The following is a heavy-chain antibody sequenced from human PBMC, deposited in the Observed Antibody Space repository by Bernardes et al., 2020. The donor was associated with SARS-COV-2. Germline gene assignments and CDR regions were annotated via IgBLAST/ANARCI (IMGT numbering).Heavy chain of an antibody. D-gene: IGHD1-26*01. Sequence: GGPLRLSCAASLFTFSSSRVNWVRQAPGKGLEWVAYISSNSNTIYNRDSVKGRFTISRDNAKNSLYLQMSSLGDEDTAVDDCVSDSESNCDYWGQVALVKVS. CDR3: VSDSESNCDY. J-gene: IGHJ4*02. V-gene: IGHV3-48*02. CDR2: ISSNSNTI. CDR1: LFTFSSSR.